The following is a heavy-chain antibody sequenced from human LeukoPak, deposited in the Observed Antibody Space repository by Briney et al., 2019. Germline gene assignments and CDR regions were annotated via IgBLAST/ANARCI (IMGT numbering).Heavy chain of an antibody. CDR3: AKDLESSGWYGD. D-gene: IGHD6-19*01. CDR2: ISGSGGST. V-gene: IGHV3-23*01. J-gene: IGHJ4*02. Sequence: QPGASLRLSCAASGFTFSSYAMSWVRQAPGKGLEWVSAISGSGGSTYYADSVKGRFTISRDNSKNTLYLQMNSLRAEDTAVYYCAKDLESSGWYGDWGQGTLVTASS. CDR1: GFTFSSYA.